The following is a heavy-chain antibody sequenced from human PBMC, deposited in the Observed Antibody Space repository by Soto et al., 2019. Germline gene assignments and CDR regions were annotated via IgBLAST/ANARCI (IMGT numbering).Heavy chain of an antibody. J-gene: IGHJ4*02. V-gene: IGHV3-23*01. Sequence: GSLRLSCAASGFTFSSYAMSWVRQAPGKGLEWVSAISGRGGSTYYADSVKGRFTISRDNSKNTLYLQMNSLRAEDTAVYYCAKDSRMAGLRFDYWGQGTLVTVSS. D-gene: IGHD6-19*01. CDR1: GFTFSSYA. CDR2: ISGRGGST. CDR3: AKDSRMAGLRFDY.